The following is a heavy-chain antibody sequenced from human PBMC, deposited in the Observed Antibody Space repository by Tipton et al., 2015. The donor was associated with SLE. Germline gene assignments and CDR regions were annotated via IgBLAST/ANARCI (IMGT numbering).Heavy chain of an antibody. CDR1: GGSISSGGYY. J-gene: IGHJ5*02. D-gene: IGHD2-15*01. V-gene: IGHV4-31*03. CDR2: IYYSGST. CDR3: ARDLSRYCSGGSCLNWFDP. Sequence: LRLSCTVSGGSISSGGYYWSWIRQHPGKGLEWIGYIYYSGSTYYNPSLKSRVTISVDTSKNQFSLKLSSVTAADTAVYYCARDLSRYCSGGSCLNWFDPWGQGTLVTVSS.